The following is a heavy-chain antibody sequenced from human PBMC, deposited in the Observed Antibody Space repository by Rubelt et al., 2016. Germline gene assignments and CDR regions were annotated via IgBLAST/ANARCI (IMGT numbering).Heavy chain of an antibody. CDR1: GFTFRNYW. CDR2: INNDGSSI. J-gene: IGHJ4*02. CDR3: ARVAYSSNWYPDF. D-gene: IGHD2-2*01. Sequence: VESGGGLVQPGGSLRLSCAASGFTFRNYWMHWVRQVPGKGLVWVSRINNDGSSISYVDSVKGRFTMSRDNAKNTLYLQINSLRDEDTAVYYCARVAYSSNWYPDFWGQGTLVTVSS. V-gene: IGHV3-74*01.